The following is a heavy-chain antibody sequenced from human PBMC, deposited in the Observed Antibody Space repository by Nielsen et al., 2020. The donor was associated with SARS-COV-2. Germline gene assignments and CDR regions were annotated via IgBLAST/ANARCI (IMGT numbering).Heavy chain of an antibody. CDR1: GGSFSGHY. V-gene: IGHV4-34*01. CDR2: INPSGGT. Sequence: SETLSLTCGVSGGSFSGHYWAWIRQSPEEGLEWIGKINPSGGTDYNPSLKGRVTISIASSRKQVSLTMTSLTAADTAIYYCASEVYRKGMSVWGQGTAVTVSS. D-gene: IGHD3-16*02. J-gene: IGHJ6*02. CDR3: ASEVYRKGMSV.